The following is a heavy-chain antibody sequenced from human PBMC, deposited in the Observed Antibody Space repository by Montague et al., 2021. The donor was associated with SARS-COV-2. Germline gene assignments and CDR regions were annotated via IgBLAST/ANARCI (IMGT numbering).Heavy chain of an antibody. D-gene: IGHD3-16*01. CDR1: GGSISGHY. CDR3: AREFRSGLWQTNGYFGL. CDR2: FNHSGDT. J-gene: IGHJ2*01. V-gene: IGHV4-59*11. Sequence: SETLSLTCTVSGGSISGHYWSWIRQPPGKGLEWIGNFNHSGDTKYNPSLKSRVTISVDTSKNQFSLKLHSVTAADTAVYYCAREFRSGLWQTNGYFGLWGRGTLVTVSS.